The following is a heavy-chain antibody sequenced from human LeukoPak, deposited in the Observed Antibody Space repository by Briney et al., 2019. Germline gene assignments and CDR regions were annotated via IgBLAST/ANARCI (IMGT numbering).Heavy chain of an antibody. V-gene: IGHV3-53*01. J-gene: IGHJ4*02. Sequence: PGGSLRLSCAASGFTVSSNYMSWVRQAPGKGLEWVSVIYSGGSTYYADSVKGRFTISRDNSKDTLYLQMNRLRAEDTAVYYCARAPIAAAGENWGQGTLVTVSS. CDR2: IYSGGST. D-gene: IGHD6-13*01. CDR3: ARAPIAAAGEN. CDR1: GFTVSSNY.